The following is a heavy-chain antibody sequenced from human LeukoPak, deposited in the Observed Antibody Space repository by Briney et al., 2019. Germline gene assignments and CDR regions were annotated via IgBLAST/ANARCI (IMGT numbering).Heavy chain of an antibody. Sequence: ASVKVPCKASGYTVTSYYMHWVRQAPGQGLEWMAILNPSGGSSSYAQKFQGRATLTRATSTSTAYMELRSPRSDDTAVYYCASGVSGYDCDGRIVWGQGTLVTVSS. V-gene: IGHV1-46*01. J-gene: IGHJ4*02. CDR1: GYTVTSYY. CDR3: ASGVSGYDCDGRIV. D-gene: IGHD5-12*01. CDR2: LNPSGGSS.